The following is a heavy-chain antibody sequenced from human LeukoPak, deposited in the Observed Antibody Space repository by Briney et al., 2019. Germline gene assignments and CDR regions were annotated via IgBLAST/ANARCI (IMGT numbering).Heavy chain of an antibody. D-gene: IGHD3-9*01. Sequence: GGSLRLSRSASGFSFSSYSMTWVRQAPGKGLEWVAVISYDGSNKYYADSVKGRFTISRDNSKNTLYLQMNSLRAEDTAVYYCAREAYYDILTGYYLDYYYGMDVWGKGTTVTVSS. CDR3: AREAYYDILTGYYLDYYYGMDV. CDR2: ISYDGSNK. CDR1: GFSFSSYS. V-gene: IGHV3-30*03. J-gene: IGHJ6*04.